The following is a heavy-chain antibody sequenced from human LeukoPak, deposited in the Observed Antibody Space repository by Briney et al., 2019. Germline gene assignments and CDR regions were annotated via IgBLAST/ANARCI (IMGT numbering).Heavy chain of an antibody. J-gene: IGHJ4*02. Sequence: ASVKVSCKASGYTFTSYYMHWVRQAPGQGLEWMGIINPSGGSTSYAQKFQGRVTMTRDTSTSTVYMELSSLRSEDTAVYYCAREGAYWFDSSGTLGNDYWGQGTLVTVSS. CDR2: INPSGGST. D-gene: IGHD3-22*01. V-gene: IGHV1-46*01. CDR1: GYTFTSYY. CDR3: AREGAYWFDSSGTLGNDY.